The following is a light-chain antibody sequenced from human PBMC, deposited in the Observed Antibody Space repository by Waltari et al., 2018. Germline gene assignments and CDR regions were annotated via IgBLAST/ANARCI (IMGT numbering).Light chain of an antibody. Sequence: QSALTQPASVSGSPGQSITISCTGSSSDVGGYNYASWYQQHPDRAPKLLIYEVGSRPSGVSDRFSGSKSGNTASLTISGLQAEDEADYYCSSYTSSITYVFGVGTKVTVL. CDR3: SSYTSSITYV. J-gene: IGLJ1*01. CDR1: SSDVGGYNY. CDR2: EVG. V-gene: IGLV2-14*01.